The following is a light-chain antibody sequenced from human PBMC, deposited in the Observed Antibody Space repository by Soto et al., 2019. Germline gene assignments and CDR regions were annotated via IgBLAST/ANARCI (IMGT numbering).Light chain of an antibody. CDR2: GVS. J-gene: IGLJ3*02. CDR3: SSYRSGSVVL. Sequence: QSVLTKPASVSGSPGQSITISCTGTSSDVAGYNYVSWYQQHQGKAPKLVIYGVSYRPSGVSARFSGSKFQNTASLTISGLHAEDEADYYFSSYRSGSVVLFGGGTKLTVL. V-gene: IGLV2-14*01. CDR1: SSDVAGYNY.